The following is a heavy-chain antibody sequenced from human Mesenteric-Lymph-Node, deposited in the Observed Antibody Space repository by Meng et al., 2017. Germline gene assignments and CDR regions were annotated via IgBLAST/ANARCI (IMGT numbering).Heavy chain of an antibody. CDR2: IFHTGSP. Sequence: SETLSLTCNVSGYVITSGYFWGWIRQPPGKGREWIGSIFHTGSPHYNPSIKSRFTISVDTSKNQFSLKVRYVTAADTAVYYCARGRSPGYGGHDGMAVWGRGTTVTVSS. V-gene: IGHV4-38-2*02. CDR3: ARGRSPGYGGHDGMAV. D-gene: IGHD5-12*01. J-gene: IGHJ6*02. CDR1: GYVITSGYF.